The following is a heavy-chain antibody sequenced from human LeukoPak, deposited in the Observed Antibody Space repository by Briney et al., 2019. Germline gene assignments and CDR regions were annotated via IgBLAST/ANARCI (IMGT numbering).Heavy chain of an antibody. CDR3: AREGPETYNFDF. J-gene: IGHJ4*02. CDR1: GYTFTNYY. CDR2: TRPSSGRT. D-gene: IGHD1-1*01. V-gene: IGHV1-46*01. Sequence: ASVKVSCKTSGYTFTNYYMHWVRQAPGQGPEWMGITRPSSGRTSYPQKFQGRVTMTWDMSTSTFYMELSSLTFDDTAVYYCAREGPETYNFDFWGQGTLVTVSS.